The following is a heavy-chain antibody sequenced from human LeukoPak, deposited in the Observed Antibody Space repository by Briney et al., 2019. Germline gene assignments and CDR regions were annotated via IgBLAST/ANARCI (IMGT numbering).Heavy chain of an antibody. V-gene: IGHV3-23*01. J-gene: IGHJ5*02. CDR2: ISGSGGST. CDR3: ARDGIAASQIPGRFDP. CDR1: GFTFSSYA. D-gene: IGHD6-13*01. Sequence: GGSLRLSCAASGFTFSSYAMSWVRQAPGKGLEWVSAISGSGGSTYYADSVKGRFTISRDNSKNTLYLQMNSLRAEDTAVYYCARDGIAASQIPGRFDPWGQGTLVTVSS.